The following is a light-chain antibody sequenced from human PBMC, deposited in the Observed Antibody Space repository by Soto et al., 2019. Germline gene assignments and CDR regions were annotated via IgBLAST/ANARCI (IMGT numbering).Light chain of an antibody. CDR1: SSNIGGNS. CDR2: DDD. CDR3: ASWDDTLSGPV. Sequence: QSVMTQPPSVSAAPGQRVTISCSGSSSNIGGNSVSWYQQLPGTAPKLLIYDDDKRPSGIPDRFSGSKSGTSATLGISGLRSEDEAAYYCASWDDTLSGPVFGGGTKVTVL. V-gene: IGLV1-51*01. J-gene: IGLJ2*01.